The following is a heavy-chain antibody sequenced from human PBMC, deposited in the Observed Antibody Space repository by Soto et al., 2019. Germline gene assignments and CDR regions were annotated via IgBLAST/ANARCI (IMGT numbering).Heavy chain of an antibody. CDR3: ARDPEGINNFDY. V-gene: IGHV3-48*04. Sequence: EVQLVEYGGGLVQPWWSLRLACAASGLTFSNYGRNWARQAPGRGLEWVTHINAPGETKSYSDSVKGRFTISRDDAKNSLYLQMNSLTADDTAIYYCARDPEGINNFDYWGQVTLVTVSS. CDR2: INAPGETK. CDR1: GLTFSNYG. J-gene: IGHJ4*02. D-gene: IGHD2-21*01.